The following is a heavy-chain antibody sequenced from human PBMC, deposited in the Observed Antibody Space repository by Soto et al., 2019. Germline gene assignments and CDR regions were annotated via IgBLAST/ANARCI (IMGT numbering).Heavy chain of an antibody. CDR2: IYYSGST. V-gene: IGHV4-59*01. Sequence: SETLSLTCAVHGGSFSGYYWDWIRQPPGKGLEWIGHIYYSGSTNYNPSLKSRVTISVDTSKNQFSLKLSSVTAADTAVYYCARAGCSSTSCYEGYYYGMDVWGQGTTVTVSS. CDR3: ARAGCSSTSCYEGYYYGMDV. D-gene: IGHD2-2*01. J-gene: IGHJ6*02. CDR1: GGSFSGYY.